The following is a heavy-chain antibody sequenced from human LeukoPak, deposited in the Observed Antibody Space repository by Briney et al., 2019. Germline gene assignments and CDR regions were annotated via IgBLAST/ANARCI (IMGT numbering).Heavy chain of an antibody. V-gene: IGHV3-48*03. J-gene: IGHJ4*02. CDR3: SGQYSSSSVVDY. CDR2: ISSSGSIM. CDR1: GFSFSSYE. D-gene: IGHD6-6*01. Sequence: GGSLRLSCAASGFSFSSYEMNWSRKAQGKGLEWFSYISSSGSIMYSADSVKGRFTISRDNAKNSLYLQMNSLRAEDTAIYYCSGQYSSSSVVDYWGQGTLVTVSS.